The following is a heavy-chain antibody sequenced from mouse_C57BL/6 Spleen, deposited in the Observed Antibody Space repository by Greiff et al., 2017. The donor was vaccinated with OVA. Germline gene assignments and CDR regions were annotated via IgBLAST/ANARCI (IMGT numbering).Heavy chain of an antibody. CDR2: ISYDGSN. D-gene: IGHD2-12*01. J-gene: IGHJ4*01. V-gene: IGHV3-6*01. CDR1: GYSITSGYY. CDR3: ARSYYYAMDY. Sequence: EESGPGLVKPSQSLSLTCSVTGYSITSGYYWNWIRQFPGNKLEWMGYISYDGSNNYNPSLKNRISITRDTSKNQFFLKLNSVTTEDTATYYCARSYYYAMDYWGQGTSVTVSS.